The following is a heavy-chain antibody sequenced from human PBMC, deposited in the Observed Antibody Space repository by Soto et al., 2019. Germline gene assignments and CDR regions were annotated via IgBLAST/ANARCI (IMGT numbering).Heavy chain of an antibody. Sequence: QVQLVESGGGVVQPGRSLRLSCAASGFTFSSYGMHWVRQAPGKGLEWVAVIWYDGSNKYYADSVKGRFTISRDNSKNTLYLQMNSLRAEDTAVYYCARDGNIVVVPAALSPGFDPWGQGTLVTVSS. D-gene: IGHD2-2*01. CDR1: GFTFSSYG. CDR3: ARDGNIVVVPAALSPGFDP. V-gene: IGHV3-33*01. J-gene: IGHJ5*02. CDR2: IWYDGSNK.